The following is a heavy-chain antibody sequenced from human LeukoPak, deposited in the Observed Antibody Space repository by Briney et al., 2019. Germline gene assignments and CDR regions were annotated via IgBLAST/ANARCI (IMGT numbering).Heavy chain of an antibody. CDR3: AREYRLAYGVDAFDI. D-gene: IGHD1-1*01. CDR1: GGSISSYY. V-gene: IGHV4-59*01. Sequence: SETLSLTCTVSGGSISSYYWSWIRQPPGKGLEWIGYIYYSGSTNYNPSLKSRVTISVDTSKNQFSLKLSSVTAADTAVYYCAREYRLAYGVDAFDIWGQGTMVTVSS. J-gene: IGHJ3*02. CDR2: IYYSGST.